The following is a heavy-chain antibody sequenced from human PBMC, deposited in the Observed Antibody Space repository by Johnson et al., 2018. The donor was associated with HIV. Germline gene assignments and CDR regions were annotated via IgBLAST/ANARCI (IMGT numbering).Heavy chain of an antibody. D-gene: IGHD3-22*01. J-gene: IGHJ3*02. CDR2: IRYDGSNK. CDR3: AKDQGYYDSSGYPNDAFDI. CDR1: RFTFSSYG. V-gene: IGHV3-30*02. Sequence: VQLVESGGGVVQPGGSLRLSCAASRFTFSSYGMHWVRQAPGKGLEWVAFIRYDGSNKYYADSVKGRFTISRDDAKNTVYLQMNSLRAEDTAVDYCAKDQGYYDSSGYPNDAFDIWGQGTMVTVSS.